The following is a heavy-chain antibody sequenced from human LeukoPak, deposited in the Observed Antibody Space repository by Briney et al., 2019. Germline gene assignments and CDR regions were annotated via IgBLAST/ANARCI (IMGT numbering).Heavy chain of an antibody. CDR2: IKQDGSEK. J-gene: IGHJ4*02. D-gene: IGHD5-24*01. CDR1: GFTFSSYW. V-gene: IGHV3-7*01. CDR3: ARDPEIFDY. Sequence: GGSLRLSCAVSGFTFSSYWMSWVRQAPGKGLEWVANIKQDGSEKYYVDSVKGRFTISRDNAKNSLYLQMNSLRAEDTAVYYCARDPEIFDYWGQGTLVTVSS.